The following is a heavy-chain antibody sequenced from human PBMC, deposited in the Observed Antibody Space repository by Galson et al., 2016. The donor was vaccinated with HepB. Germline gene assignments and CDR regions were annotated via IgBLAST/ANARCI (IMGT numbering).Heavy chain of an antibody. J-gene: IGHJ3*02. CDR2: IYYSGST. V-gene: IGHV4-31*03. D-gene: IGHD5-12*01. Sequence: TLSLTCTVSGGSISSGGYYWSWIRQHPGKGLEWIGYIYYSGSTYYNPSLKSRVTISVDTSKNQFSLKLSSVTAADTAVYYCAGVRRGYSGYDKAFDIWGQGTMVTVSS. CDR1: GGSISSGGYY. CDR3: AGVRRGYSGYDKAFDI.